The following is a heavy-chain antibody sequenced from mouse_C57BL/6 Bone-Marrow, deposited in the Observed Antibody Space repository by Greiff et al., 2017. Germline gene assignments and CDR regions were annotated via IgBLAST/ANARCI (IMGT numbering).Heavy chain of an antibody. Sequence: QVQLQQSGPELVKPGASVKLSCKASGYTYTSYDINRVKQRHGQGLEWIGRTYPRAGSTKYYAKFKGKATFTVDTSSISAYMELHSLTSKDSAVYFCARGGTVALDYWGQGTTLTVSS. J-gene: IGHJ2*01. D-gene: IGHD1-1*01. CDR3: ARGGTVALDY. CDR2: TYPRAGST. CDR1: GYTYTSYD. V-gene: IGHV1-85*01.